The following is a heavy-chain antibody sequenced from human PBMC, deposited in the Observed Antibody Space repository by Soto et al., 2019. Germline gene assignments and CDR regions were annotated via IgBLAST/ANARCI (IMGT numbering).Heavy chain of an antibody. D-gene: IGHD3-16*01. CDR3: ARELSLWGFDY. CDR2: IYYSGTT. Sequence: SETLSLTCTASGASITNYYWTWIRQPPGKGLEWIGYIYYSGTTKYNPSLKSRVTISVDTSKNQFSLKLSSVTAADTAVYYCARELSLWGFDYWGQGALVTVSS. CDR1: GASITNYY. V-gene: IGHV4-59*01. J-gene: IGHJ4*02.